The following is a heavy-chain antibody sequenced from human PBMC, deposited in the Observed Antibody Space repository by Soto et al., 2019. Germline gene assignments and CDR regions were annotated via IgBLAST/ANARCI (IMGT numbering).Heavy chain of an antibody. V-gene: IGHV3-15*07. J-gene: IGHJ6*02. Sequence: GGSLRLSCAASGFTFSNAWMNWVRQAPGKGLEWVGRIKSKTDGGTTDYAAPVKGRFTISRDDSKNTLYLQMNSLKTEDTAVYYCTTETYYDFWSGYYSRYYDYGMDVWGQGTTVTVSS. D-gene: IGHD3-3*01. CDR1: GFTFSNAW. CDR2: IKSKTDGGTT. CDR3: TTETYYDFWSGYYSRYYDYGMDV.